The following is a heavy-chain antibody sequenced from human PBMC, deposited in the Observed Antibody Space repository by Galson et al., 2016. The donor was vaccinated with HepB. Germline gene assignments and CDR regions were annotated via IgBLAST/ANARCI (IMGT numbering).Heavy chain of an antibody. CDR1: GGSLSGYY. CDR3: ARGVELDTIDAFDI. CDR2: INHSGTT. V-gene: IGHV4-34*01. Sequence: SETLSLTCAVYGGSLSGYYWTWIRQPPGKGLEWIGEINHSGTTNYNPSLNSRVTISLGTSNNQFSLRLTFVTAADTAVYYCARGVELDTIDAFDIGGQGTMVTVSS. J-gene: IGHJ3*02. D-gene: IGHD3/OR15-3a*01.